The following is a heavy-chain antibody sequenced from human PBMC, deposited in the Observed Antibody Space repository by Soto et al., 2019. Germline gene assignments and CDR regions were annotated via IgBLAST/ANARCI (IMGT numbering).Heavy chain of an antibody. V-gene: IGHV4-31*03. CDR2: IYVTGAV. D-gene: IGHD2-8*02. CDR1: GAALNSGNYY. Sequence: PSETLSLTCSVSGAALNSGNYYWSWIRQVPGKGLEWIGHIYVTGAVDYNPSLRDRITISQDTSERQFSLNLRLVTAADTAVYYCVRLGIPTKSYRWFRSWGQGPMGTV. CDR3: VRLGIPTKSYRWFRS. J-gene: IGHJ1*01.